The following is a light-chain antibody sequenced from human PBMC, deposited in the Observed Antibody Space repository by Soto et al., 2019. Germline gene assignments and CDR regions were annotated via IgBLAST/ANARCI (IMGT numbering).Light chain of an antibody. Sequence: QSVLTQPASVSGSPGQSIAISCTGTSSDVGGYDYVSWFQHHPGRAPKLLIYEVINRPSGVSTRFSGSKSGNTASLTISGLQAEDEADFYCSSFTSSKTGVFGGGTQLTVL. CDR1: SSDVGGYDY. CDR3: SSFTSSKTGV. CDR2: EVI. J-gene: IGLJ3*02. V-gene: IGLV2-14*01.